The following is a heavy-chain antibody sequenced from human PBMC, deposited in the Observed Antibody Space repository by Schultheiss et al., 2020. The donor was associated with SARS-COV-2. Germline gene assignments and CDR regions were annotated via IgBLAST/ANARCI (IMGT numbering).Heavy chain of an antibody. V-gene: IGHV4-34*01. CDR3: ASAYYYDSSGYYYAAPFDY. Sequence: SETLSLTCAVYGGSFSGYYWSWIRQPPGKGLEWIGYIYYSGSTYYNPSLKSRVTISVDTSKNQFSLKLSSVTAADTAVYYCASAYYYDSSGYYYAAPFDYWGQGTLVTVSS. CDR1: GGSFSGYY. J-gene: IGHJ4*02. CDR2: IYYSGST. D-gene: IGHD3-22*01.